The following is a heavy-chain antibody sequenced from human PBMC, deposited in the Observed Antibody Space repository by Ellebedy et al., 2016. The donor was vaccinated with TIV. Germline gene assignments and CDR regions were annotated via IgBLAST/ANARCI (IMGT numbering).Heavy chain of an antibody. Sequence: GESLKISCAASGFTFSSYWMHWVRQAPGKGLEWVSRINPDGSYTSYADSVKGRFTISRDNAKNQCSLQLNSVTPEDTAIYYCARADSSGWYKVPNHFDFWGQGTLVTVSS. J-gene: IGHJ4*02. V-gene: IGHV3-74*01. D-gene: IGHD6-19*01. CDR3: ARADSSGWYKVPNHFDF. CDR1: GFTFSSYW. CDR2: INPDGSYT.